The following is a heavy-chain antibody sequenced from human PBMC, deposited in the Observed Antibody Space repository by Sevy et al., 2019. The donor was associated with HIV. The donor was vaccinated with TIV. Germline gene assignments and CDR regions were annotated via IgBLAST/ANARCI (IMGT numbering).Heavy chain of an antibody. CDR2: ISYDGSNK. J-gene: IGHJ6*02. CDR1: GFTFSSYA. CDR3: ASLVLPWFGELLNDPGGDYYGMDV. Sequence: GESLKISCAASGFTFSSYAMHWVRQAPGKGLEWVAVISYDGSNKYYADSVKGRFTISRDNSKNTLYLQMNSLRAEDTAVYYCASLVLPWFGELLNDPGGDYYGMDVWGQGTTVTVSS. D-gene: IGHD3-10*01. V-gene: IGHV3-30-3*01.